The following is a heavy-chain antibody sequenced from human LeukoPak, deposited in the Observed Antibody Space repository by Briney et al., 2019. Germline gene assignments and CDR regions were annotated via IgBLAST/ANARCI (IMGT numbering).Heavy chain of an antibody. CDR3: AKATVTTRVPVYYYYYMDV. CDR1: GFTVSSYY. CDR2: IYTGGGT. Sequence: PGGSLRLSCAASGFTVSSYYMNWVRQAPGKELEWVSVIYTGGGTYYADSVKGRFTISRDNSKNTLYLQMNSLRAEDTAVYYCAKATVTTRVPVYYYYYMDVWGKGTTVTVSS. D-gene: IGHD4-17*01. V-gene: IGHV3-53*01. J-gene: IGHJ6*03.